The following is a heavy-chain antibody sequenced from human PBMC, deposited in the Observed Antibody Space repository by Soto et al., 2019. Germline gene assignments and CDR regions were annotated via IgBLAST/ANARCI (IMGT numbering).Heavy chain of an antibody. V-gene: IGHV3-30*18. Sequence: QVQLVESGGGVVQPGRSLRLSCAASGFTFSSYGMHWVRQAPGKGLEWVAVISFDGSNKYYAESVKGRFTISRDNPKNPLYLQMNSLRAEDTAVYYCAKDGVEMATKPDYWGQAILVTVSS. CDR3: AKDGVEMATKPDY. CDR1: GFTFSSYG. J-gene: IGHJ4*02. CDR2: ISFDGSNK. D-gene: IGHD5-12*01.